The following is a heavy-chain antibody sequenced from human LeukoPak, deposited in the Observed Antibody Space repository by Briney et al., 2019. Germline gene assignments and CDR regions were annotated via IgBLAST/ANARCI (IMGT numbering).Heavy chain of an antibody. Sequence: PGGSLRLSCAASGFSVGSNYMTWVRQAPGKGLECVSVIYSGGSTYYADSVKGRFTFSRHNTKNTLYLQMNSLRAEDTAVYYCSSSSPTSYTDYWGQGTLVTVSS. J-gene: IGHJ4*02. D-gene: IGHD6-13*01. V-gene: IGHV3-53*04. CDR3: SSSSPTSYTDY. CDR2: IYSGGST. CDR1: GFSVGSNY.